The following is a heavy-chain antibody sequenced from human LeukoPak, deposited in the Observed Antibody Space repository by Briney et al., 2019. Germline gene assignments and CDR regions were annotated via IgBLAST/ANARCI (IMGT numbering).Heavy chain of an antibody. CDR1: GGSFSGYY. V-gene: IGHV4-34*01. CDR3: ARGVDSSGWYHTYYFDY. D-gene: IGHD6-19*01. J-gene: IGHJ4*02. Sequence: SETLSLTCAVYGGSFSGYYWSLIRQPPGKGLEWIAEINHSGSTNYNPSLKSRVTISVDTSKNQFSLKLSSVTAADTAVYYCARGVDSSGWYHTYYFDYWGQGTLVTVSS. CDR2: INHSGST.